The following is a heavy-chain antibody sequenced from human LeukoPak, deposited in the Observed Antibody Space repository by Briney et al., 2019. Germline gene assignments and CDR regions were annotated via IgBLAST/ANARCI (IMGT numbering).Heavy chain of an antibody. CDR2: FIPILGTA. J-gene: IGHJ4*02. D-gene: IGHD3-10*01. Sequence: ASVKVSCKASGATFSDYALNWVRQAPGQGLEWMGVFIPILGTANSTQKFHDRLTITADISTNTAYMELSSLRSEDTAVYYCARGRGGNTLVRGVLTPKKKGYYFDYWGQGTLVTVSS. CDR3: ARGRGGNTLVRGVLTPKKKGYYFDY. CDR1: GATFSDYA. V-gene: IGHV1-69*10.